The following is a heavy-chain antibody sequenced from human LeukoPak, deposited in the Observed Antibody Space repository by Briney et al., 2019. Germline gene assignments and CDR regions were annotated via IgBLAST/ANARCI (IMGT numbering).Heavy chain of an antibody. Sequence: ASVKVSCKASGGTFSSYAISWVRQAPGQGLEWMGGINPNSGGTNYAQKFQGRVTMTRDTSISTAYMELSRLRSDDTAVYYCASALDYWGQGTLSPSPQ. CDR2: INPNSGGT. V-gene: IGHV1-2*02. J-gene: IGHJ4*02. CDR1: GGTFSSYA. CDR3: ASALDY.